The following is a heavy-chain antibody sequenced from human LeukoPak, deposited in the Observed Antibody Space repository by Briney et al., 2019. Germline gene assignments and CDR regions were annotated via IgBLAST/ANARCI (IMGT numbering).Heavy chain of an antibody. J-gene: IGHJ4*02. Sequence: ASVKVSCKASGYTFTSYDINWVRQATGQGLEWMGWMNPNSGNTGYAQKFQGRVTITRNTSISTAYMELSSLRSEDTAVYYCARALRKYQRLYYFDYWGQGTLVTVSS. V-gene: IGHV1-8*03. CDR3: ARALRKYQRLYYFDY. D-gene: IGHD2-2*01. CDR2: MNPNSGNT. CDR1: GYTFTSYD.